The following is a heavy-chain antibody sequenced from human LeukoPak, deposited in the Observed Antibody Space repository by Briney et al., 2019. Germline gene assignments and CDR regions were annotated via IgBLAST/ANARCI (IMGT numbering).Heavy chain of an antibody. CDR3: ARSGHGYNFFDY. V-gene: IGHV3-33*01. CDR2: IWYDGSNK. J-gene: IGHJ4*02. CDR1: GFTSSSYG. Sequence: GGSLRLSCAASGFTSSSYGMHWVRQAPGKGLEWVAVIWYDGSNKYYADSVKGRFTISRDNSKNTLYLQMNSLRAEDTAVYYCARSGHGYNFFDYWGQGTLVTVSS. D-gene: IGHD5-24*01.